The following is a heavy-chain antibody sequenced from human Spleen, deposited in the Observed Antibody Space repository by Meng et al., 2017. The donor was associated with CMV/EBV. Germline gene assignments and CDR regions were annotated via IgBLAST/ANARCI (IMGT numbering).Heavy chain of an antibody. J-gene: IGHJ5*02. V-gene: IGHV4-34*01. D-gene: IGHD1-26*01. CDR3: ARASGNYYGHWFDP. CDR1: CGSFSGYY. Sequence: CAVYCGSFSGYYWTWIRQPPGKGLEWIGDINQSGSTNYNPSLKSRVTISLDTSKNQFSLRLSSVTAADTAVYYCARASGNYYGHWFDPWGQGILVTVSS. CDR2: INQSGST.